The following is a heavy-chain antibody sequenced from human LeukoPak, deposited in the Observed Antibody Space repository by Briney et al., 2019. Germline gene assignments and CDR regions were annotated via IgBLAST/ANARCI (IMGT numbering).Heavy chain of an antibody. CDR3: ARDDIEAVGAAAAGTYYYCYMDV. CDR2: INPSGGST. V-gene: IGHV1-46*01. J-gene: IGHJ6*03. CDR1: GYTFTSYY. Sequence: GASVKVSCKASGYTFTSYYMHWVRQAPGQGLEWMGIINPSGGSTSYAQKFQGRVTMTRDMSTSTVYMELSSLRSEDTAVYYCARDDIEAVGAAAAGTYYYCYMDVWGKGTTVTVSS. D-gene: IGHD6-13*01.